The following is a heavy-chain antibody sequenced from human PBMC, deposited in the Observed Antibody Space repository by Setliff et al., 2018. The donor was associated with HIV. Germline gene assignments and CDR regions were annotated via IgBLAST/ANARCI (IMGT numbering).Heavy chain of an antibody. CDR1: GYSFSNYA. D-gene: IGHD1-26*01. J-gene: IGHJ4*02. Sequence: ASVKVSCKASGYSFSNYAIHWVRQAPGQGLEWMGWINGGNTITKFSQKFQGRVTFTRDTSASTAYMELSSPRSEDTAVYYCARAGYLLHYFDSWGQGTLVTVSS. CDR3: ARAGYLLHYFDS. V-gene: IGHV1-3*01. CDR2: INGGNTIT.